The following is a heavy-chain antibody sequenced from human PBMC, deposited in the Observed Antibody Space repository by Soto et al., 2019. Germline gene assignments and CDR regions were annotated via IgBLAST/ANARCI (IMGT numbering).Heavy chain of an antibody. CDR3: AKGPHTNVGWPYYFES. CDR2: SSPRGDTI. CDR1: GFSLANYP. Sequence: GGSLRLSCVSSGFSLANYPMNWVRQTPGKGLEWISYSSPRGDTIYYADSVEGRFTISRDNARNSLSLHMSSLRDEDSALYYCAKGPHTNVGWPYYFESWGQGVPVTVSS. D-gene: IGHD6-19*01. J-gene: IGHJ4*02. V-gene: IGHV3-48*02.